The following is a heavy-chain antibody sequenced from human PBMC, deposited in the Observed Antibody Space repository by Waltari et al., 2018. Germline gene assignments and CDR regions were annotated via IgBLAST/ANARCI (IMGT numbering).Heavy chain of an antibody. V-gene: IGHV3-48*04. D-gene: IGHD1-1*01. J-gene: IGHJ4*02. CDR1: GFTFSSYS. CDR3: ARDQGRRGAYYFDY. CDR2: ISSSSSTI. Sequence: EVQLVESGGGLVQPGGSLRLSCAASGFTFSSYSMNWVRQAPGRGLEWVSYISSSSSTIYYADSVKGRFTISRDNAKNSLYLQMNSLRAEDTAVYYCARDQGRRGAYYFDYWGQGTLVTVSS.